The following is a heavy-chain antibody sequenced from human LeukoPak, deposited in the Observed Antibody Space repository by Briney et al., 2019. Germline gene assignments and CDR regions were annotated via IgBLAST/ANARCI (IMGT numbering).Heavy chain of an antibody. CDR3: ARREGAYGSGSHYFDY. D-gene: IGHD3-10*01. V-gene: IGHV4-39*01. CDR1: GGSISSSSYY. J-gene: IGHJ4*02. CDR2: IYYSGST. Sequence: PSETLFLTCTVSGGSISSSSYYWGWIRQPPGKGLEWIGSIYYSGSTYYNPSLKSRVTISVGTSKNQFSLKLSSVTAADTAVYYCARREGAYGSGSHYFDYWGQGTLVTVSS.